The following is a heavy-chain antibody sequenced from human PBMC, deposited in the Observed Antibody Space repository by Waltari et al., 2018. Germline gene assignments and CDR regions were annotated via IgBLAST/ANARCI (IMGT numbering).Heavy chain of an antibody. CDR1: GFTFSSYG. D-gene: IGHD1-1*01. Sequence: EVQLVESGGGLVQPGGSLRLSCAASGFTFSSYGRYWVRQAPGKGLVWVSRITSDGSTMYADSVKGRFTISRDNAKKTVYLQMNSLRVEDTAVYYCARGGTGAFDIWGQGTKVTVSS. V-gene: IGHV3-74*03. CDR2: ITSDGST. CDR3: ARGGTGAFDI. J-gene: IGHJ3*02.